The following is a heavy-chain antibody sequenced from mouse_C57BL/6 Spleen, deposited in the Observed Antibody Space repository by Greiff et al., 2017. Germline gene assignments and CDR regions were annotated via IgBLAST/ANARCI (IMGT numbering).Heavy chain of an antibody. D-gene: IGHD4-1*01. CDR1: GYTFTSYW. Sequence: QVQLQQSGAELVRPGSSVKLSCKASGYTFTSYWMHWVKQRPIQGLEWIGNIDPSDSETHYNQKFKDKATLTVDKSSSTAYMQLSSLTSEDSAVYYGASEGTGTVLDYWGQGTTLTVSS. CDR2: IDPSDSET. V-gene: IGHV1-52*01. J-gene: IGHJ2*01. CDR3: ASEGTGTVLDY.